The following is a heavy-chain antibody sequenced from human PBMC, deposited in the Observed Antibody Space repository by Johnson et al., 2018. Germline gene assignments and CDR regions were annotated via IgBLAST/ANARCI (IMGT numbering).Heavy chain of an antibody. CDR1: AGIFSSYT. J-gene: IGHJ6*03. CDR3: ARGHYMDV. CDR2: IIPTLDIS. Sequence: VQLLESGAEVKKPGSSVKVSCKASAGIFSSYTINWVRQAPGQGLEWMGRIIPTLDISHYAQKFQGRVTITAEKSTNTGYMELSSLRSEDTALYYCARGHYMDVWGKGTAVTVAS. V-gene: IGHV1-69*09.